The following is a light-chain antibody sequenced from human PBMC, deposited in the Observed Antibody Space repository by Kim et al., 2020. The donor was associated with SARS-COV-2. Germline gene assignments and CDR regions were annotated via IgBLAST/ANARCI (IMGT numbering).Light chain of an antibody. J-gene: IGKJ1*01. CDR3: QQYGSSHWT. Sequence: SPGESATLSPRASQRVTCYSLARYQHKPGQAPSLVIHGASSRPTGIPDRFSGSGSGTDFTLTISRLEPEDFAVFYCQQYGSSHWTFGQGTKVDIK. CDR2: GAS. V-gene: IGKV3-20*01. CDR1: QRVTCYS.